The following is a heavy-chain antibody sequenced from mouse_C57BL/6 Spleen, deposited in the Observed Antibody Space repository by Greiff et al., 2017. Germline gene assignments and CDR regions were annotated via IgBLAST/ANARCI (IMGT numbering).Heavy chain of an antibody. V-gene: IGHV2-9-1*01. CDR3: ARGAGSSYDYYAMDY. CDR2: IWTGGGT. Sequence: VKLMESGPGLVAPSQSLSITCTVSGFSLTSYAISWVRQPPGKGLEWLGVIWTGGGTNYNSALKSRLSISKDNSKSQVFLKMNSLQTDDTARYYCARGAGSSYDYYAMDYWGQGTSVTVSS. J-gene: IGHJ4*01. CDR1: GFSLTSYA. D-gene: IGHD1-1*01.